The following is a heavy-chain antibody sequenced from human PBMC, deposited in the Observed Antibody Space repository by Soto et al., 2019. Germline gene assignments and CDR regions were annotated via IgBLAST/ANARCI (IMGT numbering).Heavy chain of an antibody. J-gene: IGHJ3*02. V-gene: IGHV3-9*01. CDR1: RFTFDDFA. CDR3: ANDVRRKDLVVVPIAKLYDAFDI. Sequence: EVQLVESGGDLVQPGRSLRLSCAASRFTFDDFAMHWVRQAPGKGLEWVATITWNSDDIGYADSVRGRLTISRDNAKNSLYLQMHSLRTEDTAVYYCANDVRRKDLVVVPIAKLYDAFDIGGQGTMVTISS. D-gene: IGHD2-2*01. CDR2: ITWNSDDI.